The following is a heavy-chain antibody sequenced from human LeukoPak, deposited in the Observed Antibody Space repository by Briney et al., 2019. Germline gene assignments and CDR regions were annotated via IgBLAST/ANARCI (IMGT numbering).Heavy chain of an antibody. V-gene: IGHV3-30*04. Sequence: GRSLRLSCAASGFTFSSYAMHWVRQAPGKGLEWVAVISYDGSNKYYADSVKGRFTISRDNSKNTLYLQMNSLRSEDTAVYYCARETFVYYDFWSGLNWFDPWGQGTLVTVSS. D-gene: IGHD3-3*01. CDR2: ISYDGSNK. CDR3: ARETFVYYDFWSGLNWFDP. J-gene: IGHJ5*02. CDR1: GFTFSSYA.